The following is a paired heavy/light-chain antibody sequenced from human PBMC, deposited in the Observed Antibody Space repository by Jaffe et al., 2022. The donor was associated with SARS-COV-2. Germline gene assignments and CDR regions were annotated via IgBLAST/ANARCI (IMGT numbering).Light chain of an antibody. J-gene: IGLJ2*01. Sequence: SYELTQPPSVSVSPGQTASITCSGDKLGDKYACWYQQKPGQSPLLVIYQDSKRPSGIPERFSGSNSGNTATLTISETQAMDEADYYCQAWDSSTVVFGGGTKLTVL. CDR1: KLGDKY. V-gene: IGLV3-1*01. CDR2: QDS. CDR3: QAWDSSTVV.
Heavy chain of an antibody. J-gene: IGHJ4*02. CDR1: GFTFSSYA. Sequence: EVQLLESGGGLVQPGGSLRLSCAASGFTFSSYAMSWVRQAPGKGLEWVSGISSSGDNTYYADSVKGRFSISRDNSKNTLFLQMNTLRAEDTAVYYCANQSPNFDYWGQGTLVTVSS. V-gene: IGHV3-23*01. CDR3: ANQSPNFDY. CDR2: ISSSGDNT.